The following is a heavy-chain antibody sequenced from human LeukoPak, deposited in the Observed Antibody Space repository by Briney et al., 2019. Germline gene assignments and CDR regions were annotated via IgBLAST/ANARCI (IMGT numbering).Heavy chain of an antibody. CDR2: ISGSGGST. CDR3: VKDISRRDGYNSRVIFDY. Sequence: GGSLRLSCAASGFTFSSYAMSWVRQAPGTGLEWVSAISGSGGSTYYADSVKGRFTMSRDNSKNTLNLQMNSLRVEDTAVYYCVKDISRRDGYNSRVIFDYWGQGTLVTVSS. V-gene: IGHV3-23*01. D-gene: IGHD5-24*01. J-gene: IGHJ4*02. CDR1: GFTFSSYA.